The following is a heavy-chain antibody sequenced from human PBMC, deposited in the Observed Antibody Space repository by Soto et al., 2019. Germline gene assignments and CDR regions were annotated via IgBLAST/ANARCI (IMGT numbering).Heavy chain of an antibody. D-gene: IGHD3-9*01. CDR2: TNSDGFGA. CDR1: GFSFTNSW. CDR3: ARDRPNFFDSFGYHLIEH. J-gene: IGHJ4*02. V-gene: IGHV3-74*01. Sequence: EVQLVESGGGLVQPGGSLRLSCAASGFSFTNSWMHWVRQAPGQGLVWVARTNSDGFGANYADSVKGRITISRDNGKNTLYLQMNGLRVEDTAVYFCARDRPNFFDSFGYHLIEHWGQGVPVTVSS.